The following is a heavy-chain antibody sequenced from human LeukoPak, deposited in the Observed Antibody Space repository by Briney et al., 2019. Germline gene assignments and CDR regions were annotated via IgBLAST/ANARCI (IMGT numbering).Heavy chain of an antibody. D-gene: IGHD6-13*01. CDR3: ATSQGSWPDYFDY. Sequence: PGGTLRLSCAASGFTFSSYGMSWVRQAPGEGLEWVSCISGSGGSTYYADSVKGRFTISRDNARNSLYLQMNSLRAEDTAVYYCATSQGSWPDYFDYWGQGTLVTVSS. J-gene: IGHJ4*02. CDR2: ISGSGGST. V-gene: IGHV3-23*01. CDR1: GFTFSSYG.